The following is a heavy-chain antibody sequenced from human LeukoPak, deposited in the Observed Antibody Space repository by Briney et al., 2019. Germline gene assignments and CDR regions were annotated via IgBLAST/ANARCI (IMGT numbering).Heavy chain of an antibody. D-gene: IGHD3-9*01. CDR1: GFTFSSYS. Sequence: PGGSLRLSCAASGFTFSSYSMNWVRQAPGKGLEWVSSISSSSSYIYYADSVKGRFTISRDNAKNSLYLQMNSLRAEDTAVYYCARGGGDYDILTGYPYPDLDYWGQGTLVTVSS. CDR2: ISSSSSYI. J-gene: IGHJ4*02. CDR3: ARGGGDYDILTGYPYPDLDY. V-gene: IGHV3-21*01.